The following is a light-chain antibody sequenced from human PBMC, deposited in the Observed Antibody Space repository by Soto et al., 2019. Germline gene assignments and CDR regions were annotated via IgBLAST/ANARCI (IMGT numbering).Light chain of an antibody. V-gene: IGKV3-15*01. J-gene: IGKJ1*01. Sequence: EIAMTQSPATLSVSPGEGATLSCRASQSVSSNLAWYQQKPRQAPRLLIYGASTRATGIPARFSGSGSETEFTLTISSLQSEDFAVYYCQQYNNWPPGWTFGQGTNVDIK. CDR3: QQYNNWPPGWT. CDR2: GAS. CDR1: QSVSSN.